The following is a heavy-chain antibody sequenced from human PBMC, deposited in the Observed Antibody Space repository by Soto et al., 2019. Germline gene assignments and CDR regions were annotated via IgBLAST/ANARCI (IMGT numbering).Heavy chain of an antibody. J-gene: IGHJ4*02. CDR2: IYYSGRT. D-gene: IGHD2-15*01. V-gene: IGHV4-39*01. CDR3: ARRRYCSGGSCLDY. Sequence: SETLSLTCTVSGGSIISSSYYWGWSRHPTGKGPEWIGSIYYSGRTYYNPSLKSRVTISVDTSKNQFSLKLSSVPAADTAVYYCARRRYCSGGSCLDYWGQGTLVTVSS. CDR1: GGSIISSSYY.